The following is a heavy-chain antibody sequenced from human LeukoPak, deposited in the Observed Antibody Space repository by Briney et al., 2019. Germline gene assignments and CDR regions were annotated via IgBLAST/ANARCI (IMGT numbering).Heavy chain of an antibody. V-gene: IGHV3-30*04. CDR1: GYTFTGYY. CDR2: ISYDGSNK. Sequence: SCKASGYTFTGYYMHWVRQAPGKGLEWVAVISYDGSNKYYADSVKGRFTISRDNSKNTLYLQMNSLRAEDTAVYYCASLGAPRTGMDVWGQGTTVTVSS. D-gene: IGHD3-16*01. CDR3: ASLGAPRTGMDV. J-gene: IGHJ6*02.